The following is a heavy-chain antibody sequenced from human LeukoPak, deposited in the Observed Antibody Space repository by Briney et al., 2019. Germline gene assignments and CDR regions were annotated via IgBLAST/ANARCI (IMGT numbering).Heavy chain of an antibody. CDR3: ARDPPYYYDSSGYSSAI. Sequence: GGSLRLSCAASGFTFSSYGMHWVRQAPGKGLEWVAFIRYDGSNKYYADSVKGRFTISRDNSRNTLYLQMNSLRAEDTAVYYCARDPPYYYDSSGYSSAIWGQGTMVTVSS. V-gene: IGHV3-30*02. CDR2: IRYDGSNK. J-gene: IGHJ3*02. D-gene: IGHD3-22*01. CDR1: GFTFSSYG.